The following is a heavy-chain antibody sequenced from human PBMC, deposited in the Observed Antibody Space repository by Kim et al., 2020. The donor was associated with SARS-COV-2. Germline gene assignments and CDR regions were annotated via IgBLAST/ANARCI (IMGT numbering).Heavy chain of an antibody. V-gene: IGHV1-8*02. Sequence: ASVKVSCMTSGYFFTTYDINWVRQASGQGLEWLGWVTPSTGNTGYAQKFQGRVTVTRDTSRSTAYMELSNLGYEDTAVYYCARTTSGWHKWFDSWGQETL. CDR1: GYFFTTYD. CDR3: ARTTSGWHKWFDS. CDR2: VTPSTGNT. J-gene: IGHJ5*01. D-gene: IGHD6-19*01.